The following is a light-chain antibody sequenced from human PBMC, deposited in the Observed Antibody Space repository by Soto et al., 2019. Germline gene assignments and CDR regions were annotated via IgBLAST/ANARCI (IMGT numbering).Light chain of an antibody. V-gene: IGLV1-40*01. CDR3: QSYDSSLSGVL. CDR2: DNI. Sequence: QSVLTQPPSVSGAPGQRVTISCTGSSSNIGAGYDVHWYQQLPGTAPKLLIYDNINRPSGVPDRFSGSKSGTSASLAITGLQAEDEADYCCQSYDSSLSGVLFVGGTKLTVL. CDR1: SSNIGAGYD. J-gene: IGLJ2*01.